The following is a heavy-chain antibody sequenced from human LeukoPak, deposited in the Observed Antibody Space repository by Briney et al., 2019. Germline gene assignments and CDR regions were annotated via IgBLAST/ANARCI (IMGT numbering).Heavy chain of an antibody. CDR2: IYSSGST. CDR3: AKDASTVTLHADY. J-gene: IGHJ4*02. D-gene: IGHD4-17*01. CDR1: GFTVSSNY. V-gene: IGHV3-53*01. Sequence: GGSLRLSCAASGFTVSSNYMSWVRQAPGKGLEWVSVIYSSGSTHYADSVKGRFTISRDNSKNTLYLQMNSLRAEDTAVYYCAKDASTVTLHADYWGQGTLVTVSS.